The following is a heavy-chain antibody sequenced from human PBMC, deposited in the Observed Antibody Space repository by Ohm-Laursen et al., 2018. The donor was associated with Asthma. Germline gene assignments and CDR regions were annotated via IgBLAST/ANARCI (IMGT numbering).Heavy chain of an antibody. Sequence: SETLSLTCTVSGGSISSGGYYWSWIRQHPGKGLEWIGYIYYSGSTYYNPSLKSRVTISVDTSKNQFSLKLSSVTAADTAVYYCAREDPVAGKGFDYWGQGTLVTFSS. J-gene: IGHJ4*02. CDR1: GGSISSGGYY. D-gene: IGHD6-19*01. V-gene: IGHV4-31*03. CDR3: AREDPVAGKGFDY. CDR2: IYYSGST.